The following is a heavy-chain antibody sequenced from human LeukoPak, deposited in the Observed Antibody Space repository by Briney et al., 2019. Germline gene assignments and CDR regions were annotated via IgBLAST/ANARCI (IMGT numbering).Heavy chain of an antibody. CDR2: ISSTATI. J-gene: IGHJ4*02. Sequence: GGSLRLSCAASGFTFSSYSMNWVRQAPGKGLEWVSYISSTATIYYADFLKGRFTISRDNAKNSLYLQMNSLRAEDTAVYYCASRYGDYDPEYYFDYWGQGTLVTVSS. CDR3: ASRYGDYDPEYYFDY. V-gene: IGHV3-48*04. CDR1: GFTFSSYS. D-gene: IGHD4-17*01.